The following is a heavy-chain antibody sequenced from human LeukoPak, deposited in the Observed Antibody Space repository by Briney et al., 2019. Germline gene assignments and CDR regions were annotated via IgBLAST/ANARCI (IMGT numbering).Heavy chain of an antibody. CDR3: ARGPRYSFY. CDR1: GFIVSHNY. CDR2: IYIDGTT. Sequence: GGSLRLSCAASGFIVSHNYMTWVRQAPGKGLEWISVIYIDGTTYCADSVKGRFTISRDQANNTLYLQMNTLRDEDTAVYYCARGPRYSFYWGQGTLDTVSS. V-gene: IGHV3-53*01. J-gene: IGHJ4*02. D-gene: IGHD6-13*01.